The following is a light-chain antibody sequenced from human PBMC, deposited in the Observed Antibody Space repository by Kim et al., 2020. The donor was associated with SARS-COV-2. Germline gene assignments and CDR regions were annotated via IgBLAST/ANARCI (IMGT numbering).Light chain of an antibody. V-gene: IGLV2-14*03. J-gene: IGLJ3*02. CDR3: NSFTTTSTWV. CDR1: SSDSGAYDR. CDR2: EVR. Sequence: ISCAGSSSDSGAYDRVTWYTQHPGKAPTLVISEVRQRPSGVSSRFSGSKSGITASLTISGLQADDEADYYCNSFTTTSTWVFGGGTKLTVL.